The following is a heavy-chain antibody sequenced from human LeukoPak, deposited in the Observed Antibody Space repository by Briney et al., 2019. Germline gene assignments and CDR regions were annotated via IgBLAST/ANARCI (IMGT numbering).Heavy chain of an antibody. CDR2: ISSRSDYI. CDR3: ARDTRSSYSYYGMDV. Sequence: GGSLRLSCAASGFTLSTYTMSWVRQAPGKGLEWVSSISSRSDYIYYADSVKGRFTISRDNAKNSLFLQMSSLRAEGTAVYHCARDTRSSYSYYGMDVWGQGTTVTVSS. CDR1: GFTLSTYT. J-gene: IGHJ6*02. V-gene: IGHV3-21*01. D-gene: IGHD3-10*01.